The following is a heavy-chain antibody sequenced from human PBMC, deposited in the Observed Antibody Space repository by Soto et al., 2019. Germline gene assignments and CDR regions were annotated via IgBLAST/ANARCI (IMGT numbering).Heavy chain of an antibody. J-gene: IGHJ4*02. CDR2: ISSSSSYI. Sequence: EVQLVESGGGLVNPGGSLRLSCAASGFTFSSYSMNWVRQAPGKGLEWVSSISSSSSYIYYADSVKGRFTISRDNAKNSLYLQMNSLRAEDTAVYYCARDRGRSLYYFDYWGQGTLVTVSS. CDR3: ARDRGRSLYYFDY. CDR1: GFTFSSYS. D-gene: IGHD3-10*01. V-gene: IGHV3-21*01.